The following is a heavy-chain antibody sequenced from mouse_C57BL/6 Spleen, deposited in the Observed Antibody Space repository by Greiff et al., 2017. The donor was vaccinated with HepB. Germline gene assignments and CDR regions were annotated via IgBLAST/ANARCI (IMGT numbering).Heavy chain of an antibody. Sequence: EVHLVESGGGLVKPGGSLKLSCAASGFTFSSYAMSWVRQTPEKRLGWVATISDGGSYTYYPDNVKGRFTISRDNAKNNLYLQMSQLKSEDTAMYYCARDDYDVGYFDYWGQGTTLTVSS. CDR3: ARDDYDVGYFDY. J-gene: IGHJ2*01. CDR2: ISDGGSYT. CDR1: GFTFSSYA. D-gene: IGHD2-4*01. V-gene: IGHV5-4*01.